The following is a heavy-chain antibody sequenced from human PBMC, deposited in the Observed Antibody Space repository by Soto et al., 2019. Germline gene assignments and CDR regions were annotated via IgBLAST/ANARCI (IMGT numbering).Heavy chain of an antibody. Sequence: XGSLRLSCAAAGVTFSSYAMSWVRQAPGRGLDWVSAISGSGGSTYYADSVKGRFTISRDNSKNTLYLQMNSLRAEDTAVYYCAKGSITMVRGVTGGPNWFDHWGQGTLVTVSS. CDR1: GVTFSSYA. CDR2: ISGSGGST. CDR3: AKGSITMVRGVTGGPNWFDH. J-gene: IGHJ5*02. D-gene: IGHD3-10*01. V-gene: IGHV3-23*01.